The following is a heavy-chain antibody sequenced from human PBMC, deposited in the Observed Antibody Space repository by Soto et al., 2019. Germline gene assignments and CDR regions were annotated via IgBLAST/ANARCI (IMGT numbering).Heavy chain of an antibody. J-gene: IGHJ4*02. CDR2: ISGSGGST. Sequence: GGSLRLSCAASGFTFSSYAMSWVRQAPGKGLEWVSAISGSGGSTYYADSVKGRFTISRDNSKNTLYLQMNSLRAEDTAVYYCAKDLDVRYCSGGSCYSGDYWGQGTLVTVSS. D-gene: IGHD2-15*01. CDR3: AKDLDVRYCSGGSCYSGDY. V-gene: IGHV3-23*01. CDR1: GFTFSSYA.